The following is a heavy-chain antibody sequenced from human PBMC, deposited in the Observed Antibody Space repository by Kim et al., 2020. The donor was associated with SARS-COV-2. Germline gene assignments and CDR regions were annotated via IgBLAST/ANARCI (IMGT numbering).Heavy chain of an antibody. CDR3: ARDHFEASGIYYISSLDY. J-gene: IGHJ4*02. Sequence: GGSLRLSCAASGFTFSSYWMSWVRQAPGKGLEWVANIKQDGSEKYYVDSVKGRFTISRDNAKNSLYLQMNSLRAEDTAVYYCARDHFEASGIYYISSLDYWGQGTLVTVSS. V-gene: IGHV3-7*03. CDR1: GFTFSSYW. CDR2: IKQDGSEK. D-gene: IGHD3-10*01.